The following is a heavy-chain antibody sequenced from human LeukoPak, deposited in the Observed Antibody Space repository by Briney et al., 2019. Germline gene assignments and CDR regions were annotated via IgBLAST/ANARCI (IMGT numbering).Heavy chain of an antibody. Sequence: PSVTLSLTCAVYGGSFSGYYWSWIRQPPGKGLEWIGEINHSGSTNYNPSLKSRVTISVDTSKNQFSLKLSSVTAADTAVYYCARDESYSSSRAEPWGQGTLVTVSS. CDR1: GGSFSGYY. J-gene: IGHJ5*02. CDR2: INHSGST. D-gene: IGHD6-13*01. V-gene: IGHV4-34*01. CDR3: ARDESYSSSRAEP.